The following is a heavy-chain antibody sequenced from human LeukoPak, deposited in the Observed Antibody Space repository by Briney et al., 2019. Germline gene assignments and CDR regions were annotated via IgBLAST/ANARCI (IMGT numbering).Heavy chain of an antibody. Sequence: PGGSLRLSCAASGFTFDDYGMSWVRQAPGKGLEWVSGINWNGGITGYADSVKGRFTISRDNAKNSLYLQMNSLRAEDTALYYCARAGVGADTAMELGYWGQGTLVTVSS. V-gene: IGHV3-20*04. D-gene: IGHD5-18*01. CDR1: GFTFDDYG. CDR2: INWNGGIT. J-gene: IGHJ4*02. CDR3: ARAGVGADTAMELGY.